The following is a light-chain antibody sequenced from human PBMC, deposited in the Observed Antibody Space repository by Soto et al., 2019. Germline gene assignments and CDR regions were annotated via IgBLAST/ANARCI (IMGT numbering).Light chain of an antibody. CDR1: ETISDL. CDR3: KQYNNYWK. J-gene: IGKJ1*01. Sequence: DIQITHSPCARSASVGDRVTITFRASETISDLVAWYQQKPGKAPKLLIYDASTLESGVPSRFSGSGSGREFTLTISSLQPDDFATYYCKQYNNYWKFGLGTKVDIK. V-gene: IGKV1-5*01. CDR2: DAS.